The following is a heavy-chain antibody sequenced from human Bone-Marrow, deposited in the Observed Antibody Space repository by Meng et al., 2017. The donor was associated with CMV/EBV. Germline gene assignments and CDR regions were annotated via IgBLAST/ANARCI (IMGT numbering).Heavy chain of an antibody. D-gene: IGHD3-3*01. J-gene: IGHJ4*02. Sequence: GESLKISCAASGFTFSSYWMSWVRQAPGKGLEWVANIKQDGSEKYYVDSVKGRFTISRDNAKNSLYLQMNSLRAEDTAVYYCARIWSGYYGAYYFDYWGQGTLVTVSS. CDR1: GFTFSSYW. CDR2: IKQDGSEK. V-gene: IGHV3-7*01. CDR3: ARIWSGYYGAYYFDY.